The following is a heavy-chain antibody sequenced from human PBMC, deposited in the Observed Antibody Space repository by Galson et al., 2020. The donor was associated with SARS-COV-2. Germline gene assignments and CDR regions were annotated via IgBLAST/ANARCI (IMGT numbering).Heavy chain of an antibody. J-gene: IGHJ3*02. V-gene: IGHV4-30-2*01. D-gene: IGHD4-17*01. CDR3: ARLHYGEYAPEAFDI. CDR1: GTSISSRSYS. CDR2: TSHRRGT. Sequence: SETLSLTCALSGTSISSRSYSWNWPRQPPVKGLEWTGYTSHRRGTYYNPSLKSRVTISGDRSKNQFSLRLSSVTAADTAGYYCARLHYGEYAPEAFDIWGPGTRVTVAS.